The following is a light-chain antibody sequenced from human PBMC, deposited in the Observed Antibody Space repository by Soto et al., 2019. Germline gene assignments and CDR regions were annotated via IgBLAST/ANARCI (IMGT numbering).Light chain of an antibody. CDR2: LNSDGSH. CDR1: SRHNSYA. V-gene: IGLV4-69*01. Sequence: QAVVTQPPSASASLGASVNLTCTLSSRHNSYAIAWHQQQPEKGPRYLMKLNSDGSHSKGDGIPDRFSGSSSGAERYLTISSLQSEDEADYYCQTWSTDIRVFGGGTQLTVL. CDR3: QTWSTDIRV. J-gene: IGLJ3*02.